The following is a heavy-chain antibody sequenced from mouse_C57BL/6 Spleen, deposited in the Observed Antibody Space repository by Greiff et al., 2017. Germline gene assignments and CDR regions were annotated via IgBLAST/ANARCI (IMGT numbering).Heavy chain of an antibody. D-gene: IGHD1-3*01. J-gene: IGHJ2*01. V-gene: IGHV7-3*01. CDR1: GFTFTDYY. CDR3: ARYPDNFYFDY. Sequence: EVKVVESGGGLVQPGGSLSLSCAASGFTFTDYYMSWVRQPPGKALEWLGFIRNKANGYTTEYSASVKGRFTISRDNSQSILYLQMNALRAEDSATDYCARYPDNFYFDYWGQGTTLTVSS. CDR2: IRNKANGYTT.